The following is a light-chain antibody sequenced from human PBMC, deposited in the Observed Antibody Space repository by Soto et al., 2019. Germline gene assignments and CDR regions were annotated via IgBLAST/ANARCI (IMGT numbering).Light chain of an antibody. CDR3: QSFDSSLSGVV. J-gene: IGLJ2*01. V-gene: IGLV1-40*01. CDR1: SSNIGAGYD. Sequence: QLVLTQPPSVSGAPGQRVTISCTGSSSNIGAGYDVHWYQQLPGTAPKLLMYGNSNRPSGVPDRFSGSKSGTSASLAITGLQAEDEADYHCQSFDSSLSGVVFGGGTQLTVL. CDR2: GNS.